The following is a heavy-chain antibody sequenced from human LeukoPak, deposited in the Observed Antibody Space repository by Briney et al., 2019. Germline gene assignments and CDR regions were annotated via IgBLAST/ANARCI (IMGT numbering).Heavy chain of an antibody. V-gene: IGHV4-39*07. CDR3: VRGKQWRSSFDY. CDR1: GGSVSSGSYY. D-gene: IGHD6-19*01. CDR2: INHSGST. J-gene: IGHJ4*02. Sequence: ASETLSLTCTVSGGSVSSGSYYWSWIRQPPGKGLEWIGEINHSGSTNYNPSLKSRVTISVDTSKNQFSLKLSSVTAADTAVYYCVRGKQWRSSFDYWGQGTLVTVSS.